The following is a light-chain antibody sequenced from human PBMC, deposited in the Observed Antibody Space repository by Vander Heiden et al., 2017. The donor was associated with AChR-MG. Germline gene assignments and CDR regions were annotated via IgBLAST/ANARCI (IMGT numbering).Light chain of an antibody. V-gene: IGKV2-30*01. Sequence: DVVMTQSPLSLPVTLGQPASTSCRASQSLVYSDGNTYLNWFQQRPGQSPRRLIYKVSNRDSAVPDRFSGSGSGTDFTLKISRVEADDVGVYYCMQGTHCSHLTFGGGTKVEIK. CDR1: QSLVYSDGNTY. CDR3: MQGTHCSHLT. J-gene: IGKJ4*01. CDR2: KVS.